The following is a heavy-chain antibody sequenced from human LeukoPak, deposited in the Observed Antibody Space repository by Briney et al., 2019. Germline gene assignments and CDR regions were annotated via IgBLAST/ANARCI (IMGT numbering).Heavy chain of an antibody. CDR2: IYYSGST. Sequence: SETLSLTCTVSGGSISSSSYYWGWIRQPPGKGLEWIGSIYYSGSTYYNPSLKSRVTISVDTSKNQFSLKLSSVTAADTAVYYCARDPLGYNWFDPWGQGTLVTVSS. J-gene: IGHJ5*02. CDR1: GGSISSSSYY. V-gene: IGHV4-39*07. CDR3: ARDPLGYNWFDP.